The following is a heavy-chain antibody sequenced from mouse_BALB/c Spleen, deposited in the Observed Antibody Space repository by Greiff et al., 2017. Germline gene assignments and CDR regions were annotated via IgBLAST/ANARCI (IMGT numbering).Heavy chain of an antibody. V-gene: IGHV5-4*02. CDR1: GFTFSDYY. Sequence: EVQRVESGGGLVKPGGSLKLSCAASGFTFSDYYMYWVRQTPEKRLEWVATISDGGSYTYYPDSVKGRFTISRDNAKNNLYLQMSSLKSEDTAMYYCARGRSYYGSSYGAMDYWGQGTSVTVSS. CDR3: ARGRSYYGSSYGAMDY. J-gene: IGHJ4*01. D-gene: IGHD1-1*01. CDR2: ISDGGSYT.